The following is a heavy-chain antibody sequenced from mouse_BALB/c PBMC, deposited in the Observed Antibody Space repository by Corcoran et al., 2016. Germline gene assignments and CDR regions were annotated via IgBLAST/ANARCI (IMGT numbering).Heavy chain of an antibody. CDR2: INTYTGGP. CDR1: GYTFTNYG. J-gene: IGHJ4*01. V-gene: IGHV9-3-1*01. Sequence: QNQLVQSGPARKKHGETVKTSCRAAGYTFTNYGMNWVKQVPGKGLKWRGGINTYTGGPTYADEFKGRFAFSFETSASTAYWQINNHKNEETATYFCARDPRAMDYWGQGTSATVYS. CDR3: ARDPRAMDY.